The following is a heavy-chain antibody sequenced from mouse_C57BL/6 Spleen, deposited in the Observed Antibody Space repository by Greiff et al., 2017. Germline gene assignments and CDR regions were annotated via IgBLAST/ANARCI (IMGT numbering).Heavy chain of an antibody. D-gene: IGHD1-1*01. Sequence: EVHLVESGGGLVKPGGSLKLSCAASGFTFSSYAMSWVRQTPEKRLEWVATISDGGSYTYYPDNVKGRFTISRDNAKNNLYLQMSHLKSEDTAMYYCARDRRGSSFNWYFDVWGTGTTVTVSS. J-gene: IGHJ1*03. CDR3: ARDRRGSSFNWYFDV. V-gene: IGHV5-4*01. CDR1: GFTFSSYA. CDR2: ISDGGSYT.